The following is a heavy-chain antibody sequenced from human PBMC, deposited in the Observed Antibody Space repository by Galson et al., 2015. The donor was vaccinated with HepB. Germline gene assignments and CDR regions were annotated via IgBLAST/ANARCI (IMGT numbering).Heavy chain of an antibody. CDR2: FDPEDGET. CDR1: GCTFTSYG. CDR3: ATFRSTGLAFDI. Sequence: AVKVSCKASGCTFTSYGISWVRHAPGQGLEWMGGFDPEDGETIYAQKFQCRVTMTEDTSTDTAYMELSGLRSEDTAVYYCATFRSTGLAFDIWGQGTMVTVSS. J-gene: IGHJ3*02. V-gene: IGHV1-24*01. D-gene: IGHD1-14*01.